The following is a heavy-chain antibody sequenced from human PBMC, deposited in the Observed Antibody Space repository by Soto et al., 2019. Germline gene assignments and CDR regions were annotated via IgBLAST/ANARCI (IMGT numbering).Heavy chain of an antibody. D-gene: IGHD1-20*01. J-gene: IGHJ4*02. CDR1: GFIVSSYY. Sequence: PGGSLRLSCAASGFIVSSYYLTWVRQAPGEGLKWVSVLYPNGRAFYADSVKGRFTISTDNSQNSVYLLMNTLRAEDTAIYYCARGLGREYQDNRNYFHLDYWGQGTLVTVSS. V-gene: IGHV3-53*01. CDR3: ARGLGREYQDNRNYFHLDY. CDR2: LYPNGRA.